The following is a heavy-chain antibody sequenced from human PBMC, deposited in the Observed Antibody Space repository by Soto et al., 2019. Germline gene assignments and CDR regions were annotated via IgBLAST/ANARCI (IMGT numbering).Heavy chain of an antibody. D-gene: IGHD3-10*01. CDR3: EIDVRSGELSDV. Sequence: QVQLVQSGTEVKKPGSSAKVSCKASGGTFSNYVISWVRQAPGQGLEWMGGIIPLFGTTDYAKKFQGRIAITADKSTTTVYMDLSSLRFEDTAVYYCEIDVRSGELSDVWGQGTTVIVSS. CDR1: GGTFSNYV. CDR2: IIPLFGTT. J-gene: IGHJ6*02. V-gene: IGHV1-69*06.